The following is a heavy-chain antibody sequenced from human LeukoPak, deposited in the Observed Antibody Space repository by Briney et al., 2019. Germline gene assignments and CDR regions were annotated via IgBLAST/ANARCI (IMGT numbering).Heavy chain of an antibody. V-gene: IGHV4-34*01. J-gene: IGHJ5*02. CDR1: GGSFSGYY. CDR2: IKHNGST. CDR3: ARASQGLWFRYWFDP. Sequence: PSETLSLTCADCGGSFSGYYWSWIREPPGKGLEWIGEIKHNGSTNNNPSLKGRFTISVDTSKNQFSLKLSAVTAADTAVYYCARASQGLWFRYWFDPWGQGTLVTVSS. D-gene: IGHD3-10*01.